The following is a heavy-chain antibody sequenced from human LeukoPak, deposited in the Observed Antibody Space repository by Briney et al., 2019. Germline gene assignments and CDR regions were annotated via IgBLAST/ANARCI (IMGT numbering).Heavy chain of an antibody. CDR1: GFTFSNAW. Sequence: GGSLRLSCAASGFTFSNAWMSWVRQAPGKGLEWVGRIKSKTDGGTTDYAAPVKGRFTISRDDSENTLYLQMNSLKTEDTAVYYCTTIRYCSSTSCSYWGQGTLVTVSS. J-gene: IGHJ4*02. V-gene: IGHV3-15*01. D-gene: IGHD2-2*01. CDR2: IKSKTDGGTT. CDR3: TTIRYCSSTSCSY.